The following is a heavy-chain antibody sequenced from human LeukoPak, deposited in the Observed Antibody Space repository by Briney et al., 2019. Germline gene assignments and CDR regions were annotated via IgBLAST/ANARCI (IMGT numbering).Heavy chain of an antibody. D-gene: IGHD2-2*01. Sequence: ASVKVSCTASGYTFTSYYMHWVRQAPGQGLEWMGVINPSGGSTSYAQKLQRRVTMTRDTSTSTVSMELSSLRAEDTAVYYCARDLSGYCSSTSCYRGYYYYYGMDVCGQGTTVTVSS. V-gene: IGHV1-46*01. CDR2: INPSGGST. J-gene: IGHJ6*01. CDR1: GYTFTSYY. CDR3: ARDLSGYCSSTSCYRGYYYYYGMDV.